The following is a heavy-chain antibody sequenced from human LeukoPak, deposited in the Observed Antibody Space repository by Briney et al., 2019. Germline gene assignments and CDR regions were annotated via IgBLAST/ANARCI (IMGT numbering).Heavy chain of an antibody. CDR2: ISHNGLST. D-gene: IGHD2-2*01. J-gene: IGHJ3*01. V-gene: IGHV3-64*02. CDR3: ARRTDGTSTNCPSAFDL. Sequence: LSGGSLRLSCAASGFTFSRYVMHWVRLAPGKGLEYVSAISHNGLSTYYVDSVKGRFTISRDNSKNMLYLHMGSLRVEDLAVYYCARRTDGTSTNCPSAFDLWGQGTMVIVSS. CDR1: GFTFSRYV.